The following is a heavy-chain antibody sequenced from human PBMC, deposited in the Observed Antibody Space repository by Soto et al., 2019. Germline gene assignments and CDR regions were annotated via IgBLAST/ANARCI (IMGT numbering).Heavy chain of an antibody. CDR1: GVSISSHDW. Sequence: QVQLQESGPGLVKPSGTLSLTCAVSGVSISSHDWWTWVRQPPGKGLEWIGESHQSGNTNYNSSPXSRVTIPLDKSKNQSSLQLSSVTVADTAVYYCATRDTGRVYWGQGTLVTVSS. CDR2: SHQSGNT. V-gene: IGHV4-4*02. J-gene: IGHJ4*02. D-gene: IGHD5-18*01. CDR3: ATRDTGRVY.